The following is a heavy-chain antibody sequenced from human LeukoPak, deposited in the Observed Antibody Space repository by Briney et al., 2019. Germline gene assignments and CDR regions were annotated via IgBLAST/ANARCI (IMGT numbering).Heavy chain of an antibody. Sequence: PSETLSLTCTVSGGSIGSYYWSWIRQPPGKGLEWIGYIYYSGSTNHNPSLKSRVTISVDTSKNQFSLKLSSVTAADTAVYYCARHRSSGWYVLSFDPWGQGTLVTVSS. V-gene: IGHV4-59*01. D-gene: IGHD6-19*01. CDR2: IYYSGST. J-gene: IGHJ5*02. CDR1: GGSIGSYY. CDR3: ARHRSSGWYVLSFDP.